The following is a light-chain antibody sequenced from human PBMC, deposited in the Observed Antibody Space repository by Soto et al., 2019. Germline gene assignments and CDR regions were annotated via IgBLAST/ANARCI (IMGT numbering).Light chain of an antibody. V-gene: IGKV1-5*01. Sequence: DIQMTQSPSTLSASVGDRVTITCRASQSIGLWLAWYQQKPGKAPKVLIYDASTLESGFPSRFSGSGSGTDFTLTISSLQPDDFATYYCQQYNSFSPTFGQGTKVEIK. CDR1: QSIGLW. J-gene: IGKJ1*01. CDR2: DAS. CDR3: QQYNSFSPT.